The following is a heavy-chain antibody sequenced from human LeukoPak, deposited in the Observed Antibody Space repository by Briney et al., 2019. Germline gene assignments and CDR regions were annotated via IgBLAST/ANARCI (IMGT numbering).Heavy chain of an antibody. CDR2: IYYTGTT. Sequence: SETLSLTCAVSGGSISSSDYYWGWIRQPPGKGLEWIASIYYTGTTHYNPSLKSRVTMSVDTSRNQFSLKLSSVTAADTAVYYCARDSASSSWYGGTFFDYWGQGTLVTVSS. CDR1: GGSISSSDYY. J-gene: IGHJ4*02. V-gene: IGHV4-39*07. D-gene: IGHD6-13*01. CDR3: ARDSASSSWYGGTFFDY.